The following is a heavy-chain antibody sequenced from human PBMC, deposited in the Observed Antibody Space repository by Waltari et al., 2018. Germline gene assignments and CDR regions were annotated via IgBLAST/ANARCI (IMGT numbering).Heavy chain of an antibody. Sequence: QLQLKESGPRLVKSSETLSLTCTISGGSISTSTHSWAWIRQTPGKGPEWIGSVSYNGNAYYNPSLESRVTMSVDRSKNHVSLDLESVTTPDTSIYFCARSFGGSGSYKFDYWGQGILVTVSS. V-gene: IGHV4-39*02. CDR2: VSYNGNA. J-gene: IGHJ4*02. D-gene: IGHD3-10*01. CDR1: GGSISTSTHS. CDR3: ARSFGGSGSYKFDY.